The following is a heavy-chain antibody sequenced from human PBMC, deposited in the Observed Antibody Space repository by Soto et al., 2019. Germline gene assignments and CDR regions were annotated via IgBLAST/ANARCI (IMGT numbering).Heavy chain of an antibody. CDR3: ARGGEHSSSWQLYYYYYYMDV. CDR1: GYSFTNFH. D-gene: IGHD6-13*01. J-gene: IGHJ6*03. CDR2: IDPSGGIT. Sequence: ASVKVSCKASGYSFTNFHIHWVRQAPGQSLEWMGMIDPSGGITRDAQRLQGRITMTRDTSTSTVYMELSSLRSEDTAVYYCARGGEHSSSWQLYYYYYYMDVWGKGTTVTVSS. V-gene: IGHV1-46*03.